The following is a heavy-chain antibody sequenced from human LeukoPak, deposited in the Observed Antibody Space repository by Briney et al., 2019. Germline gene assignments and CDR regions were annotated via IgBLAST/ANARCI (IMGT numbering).Heavy chain of an antibody. V-gene: IGHV3-7*01. CDR3: ARDGFGITMVRGPPRRWFDP. CDR1: GFTFSSYW. D-gene: IGHD3-10*01. CDR2: IKQDGSEK. Sequence: GGSLRLSCAASGFTFSSYWMSWVRQAPGKGLEWVANIKQDGSEKYYVDSVKGRFTISRDNAKNSLYLQMNSLRAEDTAVYYCARDGFGITMVRGPPRRWFDPWGQGTLVTVSS. J-gene: IGHJ5*02.